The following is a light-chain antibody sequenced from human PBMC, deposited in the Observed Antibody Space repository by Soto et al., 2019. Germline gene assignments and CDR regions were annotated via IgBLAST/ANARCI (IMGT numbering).Light chain of an antibody. J-gene: IGKJ3*01. V-gene: IGKV1-33*01. CDR3: HQYDNLKAT. CDR2: DAS. CDR1: QDISNY. Sequence: DIQMTQSPSSLSASVGDRVTITCQATQDISNYLNCYQHKPGKAPKLLIYDASNLETGVPSRFSGSGSGTDFTFTTSSLQPEDTATDYCHQYDNLKATFGPGTKVDIK.